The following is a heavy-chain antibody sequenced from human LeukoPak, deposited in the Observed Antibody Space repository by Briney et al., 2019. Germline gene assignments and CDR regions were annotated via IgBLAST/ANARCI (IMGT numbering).Heavy chain of an antibody. Sequence: SVKVSCKASGYTFTSYAISWVRQAPGQGLEWMGGIIPIFGTANYAQKFQGRVTITADESTSTAYMELSSLRSEDTAVYYCARGPWDQQWLIPVWGQGTLVTVSS. D-gene: IGHD6-19*01. CDR3: ARGPWDQQWLIPV. CDR2: IIPIFGTA. V-gene: IGHV1-69*13. J-gene: IGHJ4*02. CDR1: GYTFTSYA.